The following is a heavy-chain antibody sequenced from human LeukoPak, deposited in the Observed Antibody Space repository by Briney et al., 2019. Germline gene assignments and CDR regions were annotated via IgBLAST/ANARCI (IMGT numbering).Heavy chain of an antibody. V-gene: IGHV4-59*01. J-gene: IGHJ5*02. CDR2: IYYTGST. CDR3: ARVRHGWLDP. D-gene: IGHD3-16*01. CDR1: GDSISSYY. Sequence: SETLSLTCTVSGDSISSYYWSWIRQPPGKGLEWIGYIYYTGSTNYNPPLKSRVTISVDTSKNQFSLKLGSVNAADTAVYYCARVRHGWLDPWGQGTLVTVSS.